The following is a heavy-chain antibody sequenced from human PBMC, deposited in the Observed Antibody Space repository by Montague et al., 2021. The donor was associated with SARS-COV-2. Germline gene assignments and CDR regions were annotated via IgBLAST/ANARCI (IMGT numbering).Heavy chain of an antibody. Sequence: SETLSLTCTVSGDSVTNDGYYWGWIRRPAGKGLEGIGRAFHSGTTCYNPPLRSRATISIYTSKNQFSLRLTSVTATDTAVYYCVRDHGNRYLLFLNDNVMGVGGHGTT. CDR2: AFHSGTT. CDR3: VRDHGNRYLLFLNDNVMGV. D-gene: IGHD2-21*02. CDR1: GDSVTNDGYY. V-gene: IGHV4-61*10. J-gene: IGHJ6*02.